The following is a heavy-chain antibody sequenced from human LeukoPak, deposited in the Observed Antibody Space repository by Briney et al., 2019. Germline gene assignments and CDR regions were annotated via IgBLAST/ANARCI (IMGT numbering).Heavy chain of an antibody. CDR1: GFTFSIYE. V-gene: IGHV3-48*03. D-gene: IGHD2-8*01. J-gene: IGHJ4*02. CDR2: IDSSAETL. CDR3: ARDADVGVYLDY. Sequence: PGGSLRLAWTASGFTFSIYEMTWVRQVPGKGLEWVSYIDSSAETLYYMDSVKGRFTISRDNAKNSLYLQMNSLRAEDTAVYYCARDADVGVYLDYWGQGTLVTVSS.